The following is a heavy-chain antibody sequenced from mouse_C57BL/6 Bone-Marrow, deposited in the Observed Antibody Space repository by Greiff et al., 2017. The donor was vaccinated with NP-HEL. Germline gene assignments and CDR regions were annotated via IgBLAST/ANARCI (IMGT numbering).Heavy chain of an antibody. CDR2: IYPGSGNT. CDR3: ARDYGSSSAY. J-gene: IGHJ3*01. V-gene: IGHV1-76*01. CDR1: GYTFTDYY. D-gene: IGHD1-1*01. Sequence: QVQLQQSGAELVRPGASVKLSCKASGYTFTDYYINWVKQRPGQGLEWIARIYPGSGNTYYNEKFKGKATLTAEKSSSTAYMQLSSLTSEDSAVYFCARDYGSSSAYWGQGTLVTVSA.